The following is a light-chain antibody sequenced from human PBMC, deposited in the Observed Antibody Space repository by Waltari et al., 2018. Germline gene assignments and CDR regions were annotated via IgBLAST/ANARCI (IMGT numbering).Light chain of an antibody. CDR3: QQYGSSPL. Sequence: EIVLTQSPGTLSLSPGERATHSFRASQSVSSSYLAWYQQKPGQAPRLLIYGASSRATGIPDRFSGSGSGTDFTLTISRLEPEDFAVYYCQQYGSSPLFGQGTKVEIK. V-gene: IGKV3-20*01. CDR2: GAS. CDR1: QSVSSSY. J-gene: IGKJ1*01.